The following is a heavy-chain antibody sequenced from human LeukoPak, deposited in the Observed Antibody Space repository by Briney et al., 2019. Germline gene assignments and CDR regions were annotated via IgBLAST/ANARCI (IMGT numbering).Heavy chain of an antibody. Sequence: ASVKVSCKASGYTFTSYGISWVRQAPGQGLEWMGWISAYNGNTNYAQKLQGRVTMTTDTSTSTAYMELRSLRSDDAAVYYCARALIVATIISHPPLEMDVWGKGTTVTVSS. D-gene: IGHD5-12*01. CDR3: ARALIVATIISHPPLEMDV. V-gene: IGHV1-18*04. CDR2: ISAYNGNT. J-gene: IGHJ6*04. CDR1: GYTFTSYG.